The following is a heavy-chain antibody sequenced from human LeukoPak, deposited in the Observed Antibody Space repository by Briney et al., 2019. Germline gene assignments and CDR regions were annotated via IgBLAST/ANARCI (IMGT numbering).Heavy chain of an antibody. CDR1: GFTFSSYS. J-gene: IGHJ4*02. CDR2: ISSSSSYI. V-gene: IGHV3-21*01. Sequence: GGSLRLSCAASGFTFSSYSMNGVRQAPGKGLEWVSSISSSSSYIYYADSVKGRFTISRVNAKNSLYLQMNSLRAEDTAVYYCARDRSSSSWYVPFDYWGQGTLVTVSS. CDR3: ARDRSSSSWYVPFDY. D-gene: IGHD6-13*01.